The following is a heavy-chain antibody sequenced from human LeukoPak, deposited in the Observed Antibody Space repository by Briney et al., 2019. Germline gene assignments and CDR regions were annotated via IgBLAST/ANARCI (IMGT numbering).Heavy chain of an antibody. CDR3: ARDGMRAFDI. Sequence: GGSLRLSCAASGFTFSSYSMNWVRQAPGKGLEWVSSISSSSSYLYYADSVKGRFTTSRDNAKNSLYLQMNSLRAEDTAVYYCARDGMRAFDIWGQGTMVTVSS. CDR2: ISSSSSYL. J-gene: IGHJ3*02. CDR1: GFTFSSYS. V-gene: IGHV3-21*01.